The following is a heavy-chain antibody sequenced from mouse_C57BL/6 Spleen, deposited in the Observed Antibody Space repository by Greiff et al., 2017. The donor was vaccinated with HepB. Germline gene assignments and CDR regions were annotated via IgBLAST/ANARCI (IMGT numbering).Heavy chain of an antibody. V-gene: IGHV1-82*01. Sequence: QVQLQQSGPELVKPGASVKISCKASGYAFSSSWINWVKQRPGKGLEWIGRIYPGDGDTNYNGKFKGKATLTADKSSSTAYMQLSSLTSEDSAVYFCARGHYGSSGRAMDYWGQGTSVTVSS. CDR1: GYAFSSSW. D-gene: IGHD1-1*01. J-gene: IGHJ4*01. CDR3: ARGHYGSSGRAMDY. CDR2: IYPGDGDT.